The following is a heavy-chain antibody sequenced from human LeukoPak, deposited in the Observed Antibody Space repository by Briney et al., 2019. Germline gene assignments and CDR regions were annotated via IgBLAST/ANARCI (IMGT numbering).Heavy chain of an antibody. J-gene: IGHJ4*02. CDR1: GFTFSSNA. CDR3: ATGGKFDFWSGYHIDN. CDR2: ISYDGSNK. Sequence: TGGSLRLSCEVSGFTFSSNAMHWVRQAPGKGLEWVAVISYDGSNKNFADSVKGRFTVSRDNSKHTLYLHMNSLRSDDTAMYYCATGGKFDFWSGYHIDNWGQGTLVTVSS. D-gene: IGHD3-3*01. V-gene: IGHV3-30*04.